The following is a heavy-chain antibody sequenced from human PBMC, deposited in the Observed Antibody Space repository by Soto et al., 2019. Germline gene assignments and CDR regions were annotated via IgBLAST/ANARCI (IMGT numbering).Heavy chain of an antibody. V-gene: IGHV3-23*01. J-gene: IGHJ2*01. CDR3: AKLSVAAWYLDL. Sequence: EVQLLESGGDLVQPGGSLRVSCAASGFTFSSSGMSWVRQAPGKGLEWLSAISGSGSSAYYADSVKGRFTISRDNSKNTLYLQMNSLRAEDTAIYYCAKLSVAAWYLDLWGRGTLLTVSS. CDR1: GFTFSSSG. CDR2: ISGSGSSA. D-gene: IGHD6-19*01.